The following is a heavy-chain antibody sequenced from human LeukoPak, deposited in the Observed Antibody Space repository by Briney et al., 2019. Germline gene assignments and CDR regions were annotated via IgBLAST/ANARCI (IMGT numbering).Heavy chain of an antibody. CDR3: ARDRVYYYDSSGYYVNDAFDI. Sequence: GGSLRLSCAASGFTFSSYWMHWVRQAPGKGLVWVSRINSDGSSTSYADSVKGRFTISRDNAKNSLYLQMNSLRAEDTALYYCARDRVYYYDSSGYYVNDAFDIWGQGTMVTVSS. CDR1: GFTFSSYW. D-gene: IGHD3-22*01. CDR2: INSDGSST. J-gene: IGHJ3*02. V-gene: IGHV3-74*01.